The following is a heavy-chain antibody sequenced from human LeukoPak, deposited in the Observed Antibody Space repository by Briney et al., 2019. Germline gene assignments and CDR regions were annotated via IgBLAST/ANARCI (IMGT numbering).Heavy chain of an antibody. D-gene: IGHD2-2*01. V-gene: IGHV1-2*02. CDR2: INPNNVDT. CDR3: ARGVYCSSSSCSGGLGYYFYFMDV. Sequence: ASVKVSCKASGYTFTGSYILWVRQAPGHVLEWMRWINPNNVDTNYAPKFQGRVTMTRDTSITTVYMELRSLRYDDTAVYYCARGVYCSSSSCSGGLGYYFYFMDVWGKGTTVTVSS. CDR1: GYTFTGSY. J-gene: IGHJ6*03.